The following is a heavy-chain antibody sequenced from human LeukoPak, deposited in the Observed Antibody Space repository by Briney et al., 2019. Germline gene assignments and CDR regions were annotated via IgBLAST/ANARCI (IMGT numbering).Heavy chain of an antibody. J-gene: IGHJ5*02. Sequence: GESLKISCKGSGYSFTSSWIGWVRQMPGKGLEWMGIIYPGDSDTRYSPSFQGQVTISADKSISTAYLQWSSLKASDTAMYYCARQSYYDSSGYFWFDPWGQGTLVTVSS. CDR3: ARQSYYDSSGYFWFDP. CDR2: IYPGDSDT. D-gene: IGHD3-22*01. V-gene: IGHV5-51*01. CDR1: GYSFTSSW.